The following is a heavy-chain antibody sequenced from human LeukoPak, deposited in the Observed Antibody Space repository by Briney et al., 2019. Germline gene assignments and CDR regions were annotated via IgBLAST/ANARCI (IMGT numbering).Heavy chain of an antibody. J-gene: IGHJ5*02. CDR3: ARGQILRYFDWLNWFDP. D-gene: IGHD3-9*01. CDR2: INHSGST. Sequence: SETLSLTCAVYGGSFSGYYWSWIRQPPGKGPEWIGEINHSGSTNYNPSLKSRVTISVDTSKNQFSLRLSSVTAADTAVYYCARGQILRYFDWLNWFDPWGQGTLVTVSS. V-gene: IGHV4-34*01. CDR1: GGSFSGYY.